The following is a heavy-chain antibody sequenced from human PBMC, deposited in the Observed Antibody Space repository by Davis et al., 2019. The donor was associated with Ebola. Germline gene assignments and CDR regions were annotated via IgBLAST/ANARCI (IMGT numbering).Heavy chain of an antibody. J-gene: IGHJ6*04. CDR1: GFTFSSYA. CDR2: ISGSGGST. CDR3: ARDDQSYGMDV. V-gene: IGHV3-23*01. Sequence: GGSLRLSCAASGFTFSSYAMSWVRQAPGKGLEWVSAISGSGGSTYYAASVKGRFTISRDKSKNTLYLQMNSLRAEDTAVYYCARDDQSYGMDVWGKGTTVTVSS.